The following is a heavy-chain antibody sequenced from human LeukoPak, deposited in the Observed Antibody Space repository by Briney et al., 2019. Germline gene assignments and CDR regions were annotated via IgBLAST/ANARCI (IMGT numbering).Heavy chain of an antibody. V-gene: IGHV3-7*01. CDR3: KMALRGSTGGS. D-gene: IGHD1-14*01. CDR2: IKHDGGES. J-gene: IGHJ5*02. Sequence: PGGSLRLSCVASGFTFSTYWMRWVRQAPGKGLESVANIKHDGGESYYVDSVKGRFSISRDNAKNSLFLQMNSLRVEDTAVYYCKMALRGSTGGSWGQGTLVTASS. CDR1: GFTFSTYW.